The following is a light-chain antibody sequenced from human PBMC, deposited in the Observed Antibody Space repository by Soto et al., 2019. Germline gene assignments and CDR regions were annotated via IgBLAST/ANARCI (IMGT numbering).Light chain of an antibody. Sequence: DIQMTQSPSSLSASVGDRVTITCRARQGISSYVAWHQQKPGKVPKLLIYALSPLQSGVPSRFSGSGSGTDFTVTVGILQPGDVSTYYCPTYNSAPGTFGQGTKVLVK. CDR3: PTYNSAPGT. V-gene: IGKV1-27*01. J-gene: IGKJ1*01. CDR2: ALS. CDR1: QGISSY.